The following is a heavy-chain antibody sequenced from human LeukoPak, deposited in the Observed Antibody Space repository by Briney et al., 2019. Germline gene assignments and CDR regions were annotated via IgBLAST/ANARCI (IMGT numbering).Heavy chain of an antibody. CDR2: MNPNSGNT. V-gene: IGHV1-8*01. J-gene: IGHJ5*02. D-gene: IGHD3-22*01. CDR3: ARGRYDDSGYKGFWFDP. Sequence: ASVKVSCKASGYTFTSYDINWVRQATGQGLEWMGWMNPNSGNTGYAQKFQGRVTMTRNTSISTAYMELSSLRSEDTAVYYCARGRYDDSGYKGFWFDPWGQGTLVTVSS. CDR1: GYTFTSYD.